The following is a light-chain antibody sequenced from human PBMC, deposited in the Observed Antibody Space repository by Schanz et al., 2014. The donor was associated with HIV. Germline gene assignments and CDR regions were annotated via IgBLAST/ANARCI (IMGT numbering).Light chain of an antibody. V-gene: IGLV1-51*01. CDR1: SSNIGAGYD. Sequence: QSVLTQPPSVSGAPGQRVTISCTGSSSNIGAGYDVHWYQHLPETAPKLLIYDTDRRSSGIPDRISASKSGASATLVITGLQTGDEADYFCATWDSTLSAVVFGGGTKLTVL. J-gene: IGLJ2*01. CDR2: DTD. CDR3: ATWDSTLSAVV.